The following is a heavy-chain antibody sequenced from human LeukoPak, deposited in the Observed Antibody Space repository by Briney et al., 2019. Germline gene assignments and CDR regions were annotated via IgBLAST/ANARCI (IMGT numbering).Heavy chain of an antibody. Sequence: ASVKVSCKASGYTFVYGISWVRQAPGQGLEWMGWISAYNGNTNYAPKFQDRLTMTTDTSTSTAYMDLRSLRSDDTAVYYCASGSRGTIGTDFWGQGTLVTVSS. CDR1: GYTFVYG. V-gene: IGHV1-18*01. CDR2: ISAYNGNT. D-gene: IGHD1/OR15-1a*01. J-gene: IGHJ4*02. CDR3: ASGSRGTIGTDF.